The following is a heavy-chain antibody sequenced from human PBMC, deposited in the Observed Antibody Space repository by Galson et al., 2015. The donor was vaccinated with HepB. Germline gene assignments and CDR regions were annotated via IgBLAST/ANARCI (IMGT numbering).Heavy chain of an antibody. CDR3: AKRSGYYPDFDY. J-gene: IGHJ4*02. CDR2: ISGSGGST. Sequence: SLRLSCAASGFTFSSYAMSWVRQAPGKGLEWVSAISGSGGSTYYADSVKGRFTISRDNSKNTLYLQMNSLRAEDTAVYYCAKRSGYYPDFDYWGQGTLVTVSS. D-gene: IGHD3-3*01. CDR1: GFTFSSYA. V-gene: IGHV3-23*01.